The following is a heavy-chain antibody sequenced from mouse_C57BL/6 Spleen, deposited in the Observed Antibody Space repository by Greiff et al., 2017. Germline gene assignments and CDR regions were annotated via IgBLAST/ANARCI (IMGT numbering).Heavy chain of an antibody. J-gene: IGHJ1*03. CDR3: ARRHYGSSSYWYFDV. V-gene: IGHV1-69*01. D-gene: IGHD1-1*01. Sequence: VQLQQSGAELVMPGASVKLSCKASGYTFTSYWMHWVKQRPGQGLEWIGEIDPSDSYTNYNQKFKGKSTLTVDKSSSTAYMQLSSLTSEDSAVYYCARRHYGSSSYWYFDVWGTGTTVTVSS. CDR2: IDPSDSYT. CDR1: GYTFTSYW.